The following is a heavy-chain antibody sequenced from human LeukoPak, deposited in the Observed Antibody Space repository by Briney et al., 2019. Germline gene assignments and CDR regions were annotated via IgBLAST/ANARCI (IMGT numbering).Heavy chain of an antibody. CDR1: GGSISNYY. J-gene: IGHJ3*02. Sequence: PSETLSLTCTVSGGSISNYYWSWIRQPAGKGLEWIGRVYNSGSTNYNPSLKSRVTISVDTSKNQFSLKLSSVTAADTAVYYCARYASIVVDHDAFDIWGQGTMVTVSS. V-gene: IGHV4-4*07. CDR3: ARYASIVVDHDAFDI. CDR2: VYNSGST. D-gene: IGHD3-22*01.